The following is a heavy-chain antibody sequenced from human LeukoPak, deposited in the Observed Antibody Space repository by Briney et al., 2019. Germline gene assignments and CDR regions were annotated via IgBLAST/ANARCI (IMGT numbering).Heavy chain of an antibody. Sequence: ETLSLTCTVSGGSINSHYWTWIRQPPGKGLEWIGDIYYSGSTNYNPSLKSRVTISVDTSKNQFSLKLSSVTAADTAVYYCARHYSSDPFDYWGQGTLVTVSS. D-gene: IGHD6-19*01. J-gene: IGHJ4*02. CDR2: IYYSGST. V-gene: IGHV4-59*08. CDR1: GGSINSHY. CDR3: ARHYSSDPFDY.